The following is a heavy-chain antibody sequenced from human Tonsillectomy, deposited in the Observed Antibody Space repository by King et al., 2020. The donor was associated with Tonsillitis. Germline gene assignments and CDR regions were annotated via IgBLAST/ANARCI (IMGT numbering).Heavy chain of an antibody. J-gene: IGHJ2*01. Sequence: LQLQESGPGLVKPSETLSLTCTVSGGSISSSSYYWGWIRQPPGKGLEWIGSIYYSGSTYYNPSLKSRVTISVDTSKNQFSLKLSSVTAADTAVYYCASGLVVVTATAWAKVINWYFDLWGRGTLVTVSS. D-gene: IGHD2-21*02. CDR3: ASGLVVVTATAWAKVINWYFDL. V-gene: IGHV4-39*01. CDR1: GGSISSSSYY. CDR2: IYYSGST.